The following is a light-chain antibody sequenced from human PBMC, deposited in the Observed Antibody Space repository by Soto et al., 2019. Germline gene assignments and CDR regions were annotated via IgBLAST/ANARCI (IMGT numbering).Light chain of an antibody. CDR2: KND. J-gene: IGLJ7*01. CDR1: NSNIGRNT. V-gene: IGLV1-44*01. CDR3: AAWDGSLNGGV. Sequence: QAVVTQPPSASGTPGQRVTISCSGSNSNIGRNTVNWYQQFPGTAPKLLIYKNDQRPSGVPDRFSGSKSGTSASLAISGLQSEDEADYYCAAWDGSLNGGVFGGGTQLTVL.